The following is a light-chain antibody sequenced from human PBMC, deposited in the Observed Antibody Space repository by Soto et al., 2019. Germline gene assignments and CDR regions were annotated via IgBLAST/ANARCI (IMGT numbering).Light chain of an antibody. J-gene: IGLJ3*02. CDR2: DVT. CDR1: SSDVVNDLL. Sequence: QSALTQPASVSGSPGQSITISCTGTSSDVVNDLLVSWYQQQPGKAPKLMIYDVTKRPSGVPDRFSGSKSANTASLTVSGLQAEDEADYYCMCYAGGNNWVFGGGTKVTVL. CDR3: MCYAGGNNWV. V-gene: IGLV2-8*01.